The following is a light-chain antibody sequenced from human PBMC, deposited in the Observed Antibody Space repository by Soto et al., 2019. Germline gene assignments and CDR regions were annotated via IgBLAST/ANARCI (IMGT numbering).Light chain of an antibody. Sequence: EIVLTQSPGTLSLSPGERATLSCRASQTVTGSYLAWYQQKPGQAPRLLIYGASSRATAIPDRFSGSGSGTDFTLTVSRLEPEDFAVYYCQHYGASPLTFGQGTKVDIK. CDR2: GAS. V-gene: IGKV3-20*01. CDR1: QTVTGSY. CDR3: QHYGASPLT. J-gene: IGKJ1*01.